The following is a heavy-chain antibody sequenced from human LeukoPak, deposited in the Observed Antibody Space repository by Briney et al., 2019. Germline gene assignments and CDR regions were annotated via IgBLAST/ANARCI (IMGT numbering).Heavy chain of an antibody. V-gene: IGHV1-46*01. CDR3: ARVSWTSTSCYDY. CDR1: GYTFTDYY. D-gene: IGHD2-2*01. Sequence: ASVKVPCKASGYTFTDYYMHWVPQAPGQGLEWMGIIDPSGGSTNYAQKFQGRVTMTRDTSTSTVYMELSSLRSDDTAVYYCARVSWTSTSCYDYWGQGSLVTVSS. CDR2: IDPSGGST. J-gene: IGHJ4*02.